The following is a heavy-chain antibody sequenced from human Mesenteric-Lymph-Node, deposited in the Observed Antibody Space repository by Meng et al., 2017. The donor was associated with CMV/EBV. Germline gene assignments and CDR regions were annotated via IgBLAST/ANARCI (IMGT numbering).Heavy chain of an antibody. Sequence: GESLKISCAASGFTFSDFYMSWIRETPGKGLEWLSYVGPGGKIVYSADAVKGRFTVSRDDAKNSLYLQMNSLRAEDTALYHCARVGEFTIFGVVPHRAYGMDVWGQGTTVTVSS. V-gene: IGHV3-11*01. CDR2: VGPGGKIV. J-gene: IGHJ6*02. D-gene: IGHD3-3*01. CDR1: GFTFSDFY. CDR3: ARVGEFTIFGVVPHRAYGMDV.